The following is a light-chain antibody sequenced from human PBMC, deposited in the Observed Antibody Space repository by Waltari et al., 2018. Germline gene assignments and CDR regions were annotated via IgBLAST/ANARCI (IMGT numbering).Light chain of an antibody. J-gene: IGKJ1*01. Sequence: EIVLTQSPGTLSLSPGERATLSCRASQSVSSSNLAWCQQKPGQAPRLLIYGASNRATGVPDRFSASGSGTDFPLTISRLEPEDFAMYYCQQYGSSPPAWTFGQGIKVEIK. CDR1: QSVSSSN. CDR2: GAS. V-gene: IGKV3-20*01. CDR3: QQYGSSPPAWT.